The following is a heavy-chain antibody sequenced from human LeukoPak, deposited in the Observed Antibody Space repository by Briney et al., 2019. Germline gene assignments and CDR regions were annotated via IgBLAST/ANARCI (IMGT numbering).Heavy chain of an antibody. CDR3: ARGIWFGELPAPFDY. V-gene: IGHV4-30-4*01. CDR1: GGSISSGGYY. CDR2: IYYSGST. D-gene: IGHD3-10*01. Sequence: SETLSLTCTVSGGSISSGGYYWSWLRQPPGRGLEWIGYIYYSGSTYYNPSLKSRVTISVDTSKNQFSLKLSSVTAADTAVYYCARGIWFGELPAPFDYWGQGTLVTVSS. J-gene: IGHJ4*02.